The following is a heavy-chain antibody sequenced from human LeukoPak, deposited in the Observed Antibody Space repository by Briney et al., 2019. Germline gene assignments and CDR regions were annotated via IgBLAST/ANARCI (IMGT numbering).Heavy chain of an antibody. J-gene: IGHJ4*02. CDR2: IVGSGRGGDT. Sequence: GGSLRLSCAASGFTFSSYAMTWVRQAPGKGLEWVSAIVGSGRGGDTYYADSVKGRFTISRDNSKNTLYLQMSSLRAEDTAVYYCAKDKAGSTAYYFDYWGQGTLVTVSS. V-gene: IGHV3-23*01. CDR3: AKDKAGSTAYYFDY. D-gene: IGHD3-10*01. CDR1: GFTFSSYA.